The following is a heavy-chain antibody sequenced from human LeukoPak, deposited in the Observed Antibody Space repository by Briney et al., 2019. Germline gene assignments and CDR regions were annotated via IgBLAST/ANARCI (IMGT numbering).Heavy chain of an antibody. CDR3: ARGAHYDFWSGDPTYYFDY. J-gene: IGHJ4*02. D-gene: IGHD3-3*01. CDR1: GYTFTSYG. CDR2: ISAYNGNI. Sequence: GASVKVSCKASGYTFTSYGISWVRQAPGQGLEWMGWISAYNGNINYAQKLQGRVTMTTDTSTSTAYMELRSLRSDDTAVYYCARGAHYDFWSGDPTYYFDYWGQGTLVTVSS. V-gene: IGHV1-18*01.